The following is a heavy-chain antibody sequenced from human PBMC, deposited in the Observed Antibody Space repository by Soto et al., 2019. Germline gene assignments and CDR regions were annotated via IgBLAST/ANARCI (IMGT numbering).Heavy chain of an antibody. CDR2: IFSNDEK. V-gene: IGHV2-26*01. CDR3: SRMVGSTVPAAPDY. CDR1: GFSLSNARMG. Sequence: QVTLKESGPVLVKPTETLTLTCTVSGFSLSNARMGVSWIRQPPGKALEWLAHIFSNDEKSYSTSLKSRLTTSKDTSKSPVVLTMTNMDPVDTATYYCSRMVGSTVPAAPDYWGQGTLVTVSS. D-gene: IGHD2-2*01. J-gene: IGHJ4*02.